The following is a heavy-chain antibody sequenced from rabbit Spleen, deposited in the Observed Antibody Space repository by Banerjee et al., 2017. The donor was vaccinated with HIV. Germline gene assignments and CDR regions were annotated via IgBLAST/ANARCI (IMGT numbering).Heavy chain of an antibody. Sequence: QSLEESGGDLVKPGASLTLTCTASGFSFSSGYYMCWVRQAPGKGLEWIACIDVLKSGSTYYETWARGRFTISKTSATTVTLRMTSLTVADTATYFCTRDSGSGPYIDGYFNLWGQGTLVTVS. J-gene: IGHJ4*01. CDR1: GFSFSSGYY. V-gene: IGHV1S40*01. D-gene: IGHD1-1*01. CDR2: IDVLKSGST. CDR3: TRDSGSGPYIDGYFNL.